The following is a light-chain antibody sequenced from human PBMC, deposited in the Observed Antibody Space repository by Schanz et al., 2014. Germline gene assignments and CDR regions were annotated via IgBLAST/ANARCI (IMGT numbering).Light chain of an antibody. V-gene: IGKV3-20*01. CDR1: QSVSSSY. CDR3: QQYGESLWT. Sequence: EIVLTQSPGTLSLSPGERATLSCRASQSVSSSYLAWYQQKPGQAPRLLIYGASRRATGIPDRFSGSGSGTDFTLTISRLEPEDFAVYYCQQYGESLWTFGPGTRVEIK. CDR2: GAS. J-gene: IGKJ1*01.